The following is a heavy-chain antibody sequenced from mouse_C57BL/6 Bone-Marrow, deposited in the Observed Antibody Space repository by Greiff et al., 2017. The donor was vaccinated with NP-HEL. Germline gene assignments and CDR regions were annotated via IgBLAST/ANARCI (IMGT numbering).Heavy chain of an antibody. D-gene: IGHD2-4*01. J-gene: IGHJ3*01. Sequence: QVQLQQSGPGLVQPSQSLSITCTASGFSLTSYGVHWVRQSPGKGLEWLGVIWSGGSTDYNAAFISRLSISKDNSKNQVFFTMNSLQADDTAIYYCARYWRVYDYGFAYWGQGTLVTVSA. V-gene: IGHV2-2*01. CDR1: GFSLTSYG. CDR3: ARYWRVYDYGFAY. CDR2: IWSGGST.